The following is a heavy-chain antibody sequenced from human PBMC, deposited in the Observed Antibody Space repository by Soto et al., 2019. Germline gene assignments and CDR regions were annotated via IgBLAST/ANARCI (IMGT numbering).Heavy chain of an antibody. CDR1: GFSLSTSGVG. D-gene: IGHD2-15*01. J-gene: IGHJ5*02. CDR2: IYWDDDK. CDR3: AHTDCSGGSCYSGWFDP. V-gene: IGHV2-5*02. Sequence: SGPTLVNPTQTLTLTCTFSGFSLSTSGVGVGWIRQPPGKALEWLALIYWDDDKRYSPSLKSRLTITKDTSENQVVLTMTNMDPVDTATYYCAHTDCSGGSCYSGWFDPWGQGTLVTVSS.